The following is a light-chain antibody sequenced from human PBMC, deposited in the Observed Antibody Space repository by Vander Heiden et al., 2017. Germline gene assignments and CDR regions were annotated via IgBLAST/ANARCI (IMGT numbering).Light chain of an antibody. J-gene: IGKJ1*01. V-gene: IGKV3-20*01. CDR3: QQYGSSPPWT. CDR2: GAS. Sequence: EIVLTQSPGTLPLSPVERATLSCRASQSVSSSYLAWYQQKPGQAPRLLIYGASSRVTGIPDRFSGSGSGTDFTLTIGRLEPEDFAVYYCQQYGSSPPWTFGQGTKVEIK. CDR1: QSVSSSY.